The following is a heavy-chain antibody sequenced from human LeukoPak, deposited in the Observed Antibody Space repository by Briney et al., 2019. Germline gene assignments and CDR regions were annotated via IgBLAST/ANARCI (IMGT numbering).Heavy chain of an antibody. CDR2: INHSGST. J-gene: IGHJ4*02. D-gene: IGHD1-26*01. CDR3: ERGPLPSVGATTYFDY. V-gene: IGHV4-34*01. CDR1: GGSFSGYY. Sequence: PSETLSLTCAVYGGSFSGYYWSWIRQPPGKGLEWMGEINHSGSTNYNPSLKSRVTISVDTSKNQFSLKLSSVTAADTAVYYCERGPLPSVGATTYFDYWGQGTLVTVSS.